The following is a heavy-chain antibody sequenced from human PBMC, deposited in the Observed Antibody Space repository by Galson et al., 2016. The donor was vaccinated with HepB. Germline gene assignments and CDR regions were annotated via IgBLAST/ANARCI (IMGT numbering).Heavy chain of an antibody. V-gene: IGHV4-39*01. Sequence: ETLSLTCTVSGASIRGTEYYWGWIRQPPGGGLEWIGSFYYTDDTYYNPSLKSRVAMSVDRSKNQFSLRLDSVTAADTGLYYCATGIVVAGKMYYYYMDVWGKGTTVTVSS. CDR2: FYYTDDT. CDR3: ATGIVVAGKMYYYYMDV. D-gene: IGHD6-19*01. CDR1: GASIRGTEYY. J-gene: IGHJ6*03.